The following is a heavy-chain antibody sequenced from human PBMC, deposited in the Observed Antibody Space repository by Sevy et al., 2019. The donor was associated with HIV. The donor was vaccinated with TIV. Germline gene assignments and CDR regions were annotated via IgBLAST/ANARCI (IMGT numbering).Heavy chain of an antibody. CDR1: GFTFDDYA. CDR2: ISWDGGST. CDR3: AQDRLSGWLKQRNSYYYYGMDV. Sequence: GGYLRLSCAASGFTFDDYAMHWVRQAPGKGLEWVSLISWDGGSTYYADSVKGRFTISRYNSKNSLYLQMISLRAEDTALYYYAQDRLSGWLKQRNSYYYYGMDVWGQGTTVTVSS. V-gene: IGHV3-43D*03. D-gene: IGHD6-19*01. J-gene: IGHJ6*02.